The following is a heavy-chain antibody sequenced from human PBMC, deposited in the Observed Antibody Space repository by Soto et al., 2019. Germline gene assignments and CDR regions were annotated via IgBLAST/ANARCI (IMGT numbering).Heavy chain of an antibody. J-gene: IGHJ5*02. D-gene: IGHD4-17*01. CDR3: ARPKDSGDRDTPFEP. V-gene: IGHV4-39*01. CDR1: GDSISSSMYY. Sequence: QLQLQESGPGLVKPSETLSLTCSVSGDSISSSMYYWVWIRQPPGKGLEWIGSIYYSGTTYYNPPLKSRVTISIDTSKNQFSLNLTSVTAADRAVYYCARPKDSGDRDTPFEPWGLGTLVTVSS. CDR2: IYYSGTT.